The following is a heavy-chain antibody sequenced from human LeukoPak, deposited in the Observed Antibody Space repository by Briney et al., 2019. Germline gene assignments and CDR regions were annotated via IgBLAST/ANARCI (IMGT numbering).Heavy chain of an antibody. D-gene: IGHD3-22*01. CDR2: INYSGST. CDR1: GASIRSYY. Sequence: SETLSLTCTVSGASIRSYYWNWLRQPPGKGLEWIGYINYSGSTNFNPSLKSRATISMDTSKHHFSLKLSSVTAADTAVYYCARDTRSYDSSGYYFFDFWGQGTLVTVSS. CDR3: ARDTRSYDSSGYYFFDF. V-gene: IGHV4-59*01. J-gene: IGHJ4*02.